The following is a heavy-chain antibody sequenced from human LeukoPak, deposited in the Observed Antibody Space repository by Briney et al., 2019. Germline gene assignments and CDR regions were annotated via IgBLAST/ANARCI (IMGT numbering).Heavy chain of an antibody. J-gene: IGHJ4*02. CDR1: GGSISSGGYY. Sequence: SETLSLTCTVSGGSISSGGYYWSWIRQPPGKGLEWIGYIYHSGSTYYNPSLKSRVTISVDRSKNQFSLKLSSVTAADTAVYYCARDSGDYVTSIDYWGQGTLVTVSS. V-gene: IGHV4-30-2*01. D-gene: IGHD4-17*01. CDR3: ARDSGDYVTSIDY. CDR2: IYHSGST.